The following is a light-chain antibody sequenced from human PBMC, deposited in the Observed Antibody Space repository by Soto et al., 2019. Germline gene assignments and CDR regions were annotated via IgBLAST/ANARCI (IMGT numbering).Light chain of an antibody. J-gene: IGKJ1*01. CDR2: KAS. Sequence: DIQMTQSPSTLSASVGDRVTITCRASQSISSWLAWYQQKPGKAPKLLIYKASSLESGVPSRFSGSGSGTEFTLTISSLQPDDFATFYCQQYGSYPWTVGQGTKVEVK. CDR3: QQYGSYPWT. V-gene: IGKV1-5*03. CDR1: QSISSW.